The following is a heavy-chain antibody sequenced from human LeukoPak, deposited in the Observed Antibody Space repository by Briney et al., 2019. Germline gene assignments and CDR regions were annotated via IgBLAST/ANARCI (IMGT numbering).Heavy chain of an antibody. J-gene: IGHJ3*02. D-gene: IGHD4-23*01. V-gene: IGHV1-18*01. CDR1: GYTFTSYG. CDR3: ARDGRYGGLDAFDI. CDR2: ISAYNGNT. Sequence: ASVNVSCKASGYTFTSYGIRWVRQAPGQGLEWMGWISAYNGNTNYAQKLQGRVTMTTDTSTSTAYMELRSLRSDDTAVYYCARDGRYGGLDAFDIWGQGTMVTVSS.